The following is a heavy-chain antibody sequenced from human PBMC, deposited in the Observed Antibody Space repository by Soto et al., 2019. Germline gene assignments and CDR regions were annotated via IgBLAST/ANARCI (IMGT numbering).Heavy chain of an antibody. J-gene: IGHJ4*02. CDR3: ATMRKRGGFDY. Sequence: SETLSLTCTVSGGSISSGGYYWSWIRQHPGKGLEWIGYIYHSGSTNYNPSLKSRVTISVDKSKNQFSLKLSSVTAADTAVYYCATMRKRGGFDYWGPGTLVTVSS. CDR2: IYHSGST. CDR1: GGSISSGGYY. D-gene: IGHD3-10*01. V-gene: IGHV4-31*09.